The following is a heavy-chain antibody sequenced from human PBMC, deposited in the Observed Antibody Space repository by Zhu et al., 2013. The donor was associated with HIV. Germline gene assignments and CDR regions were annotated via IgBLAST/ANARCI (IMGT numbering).Heavy chain of an antibody. CDR1: GYTFSNYG. Sequence: QVQLVQSGAEVKKPGASVRVSCKASGYTFSNYGISWVRQAPGQGLEWMGGIIPIFGSANYAQKFQGRVTITADESTSTAYMELGGLRYDDTAIYYCASDVWEKALDIWGPGDNPHRLF. J-gene: IGHJ3*02. D-gene: IGHD3-16*01. V-gene: IGHV1-69*01. CDR2: IIPIFGSA. CDR3: ASDVWEKALDI.